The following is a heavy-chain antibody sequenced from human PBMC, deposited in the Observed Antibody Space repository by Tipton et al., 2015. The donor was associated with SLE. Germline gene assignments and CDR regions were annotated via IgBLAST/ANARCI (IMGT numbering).Heavy chain of an antibody. D-gene: IGHD6-19*01. J-gene: IGHJ4*02. CDR3: ARGTGWESAFDF. Sequence: TLSLTCTVSGGSISSGGLFWSWIRQHPGEGLEWIGYIFFTGTAYYNPSLKSRLSMSVDTSKNQFSLNLSSVTAADTAMYYCARGTGWESAFDFWGQGTLVTVSS. V-gene: IGHV4-31*03. CDR1: GGSISSGGLF. CDR2: IFFTGTA.